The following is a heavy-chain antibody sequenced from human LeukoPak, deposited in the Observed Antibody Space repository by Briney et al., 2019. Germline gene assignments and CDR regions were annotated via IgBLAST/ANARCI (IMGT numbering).Heavy chain of an antibody. CDR3: ARDLAHCAGDCYSDGFDY. CDR2: IFHGGST. D-gene: IGHD2-21*02. Sequence: SETLSLTCTVSAYSISSGYYWGWIRQSPGKGLEWIGSIFHGGSTYYNPSLRSRVTISVDTSNNQFSLKLRSVTAADTAVYYCARDLAHCAGDCYSDGFDYWGQGTLVTVSS. CDR1: AYSISSGYY. J-gene: IGHJ4*02. V-gene: IGHV4-38-2*02.